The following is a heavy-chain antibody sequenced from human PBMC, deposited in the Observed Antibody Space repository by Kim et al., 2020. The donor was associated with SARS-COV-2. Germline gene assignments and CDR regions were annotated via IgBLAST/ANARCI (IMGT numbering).Heavy chain of an antibody. CDR2: IKSKTDGGTT. J-gene: IGHJ6*02. V-gene: IGHV3-15*01. D-gene: IGHD3-10*01. CDR1: GFTFSNAW. Sequence: GGSLRLSCVASGFTFSNAWMSWVRQAPGKGLEWVGRIKSKTDGGTTDYAAPVKGRFTISRDDSKNTLYLQMNSLKTEDTAVYYCTTDSLGVRPYYYYGMDVWGQGTTVTVSS. CDR3: TTDSLGVRPYYYYGMDV.